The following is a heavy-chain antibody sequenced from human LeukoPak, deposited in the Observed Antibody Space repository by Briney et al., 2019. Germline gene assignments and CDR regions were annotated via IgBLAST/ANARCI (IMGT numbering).Heavy chain of an antibody. CDR3: ARHPIAESYYDSGSNWFDP. Sequence: GGSLRLSCAASGFTFSSYAMHWVRRAPGKGLEYVSAISSNGGSTYYANSVKGRFTISRDNSKNTLYLQMGSLRAEDMAVYYCARHPIAESYYDSGSNWFDPWGQGTLVTVSS. D-gene: IGHD3-10*01. CDR2: ISSNGGST. V-gene: IGHV3-64*01. CDR1: GFTFSSYA. J-gene: IGHJ5*02.